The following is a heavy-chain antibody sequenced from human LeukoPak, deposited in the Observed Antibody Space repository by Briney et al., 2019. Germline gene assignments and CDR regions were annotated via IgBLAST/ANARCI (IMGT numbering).Heavy chain of an antibody. D-gene: IGHD3-9*01. CDR1: GFTFSTYG. Sequence: PGGSLRLSCATSGFTFSTYGFHWVRQAPGKGLEWVADMSYDGSDKDYADSVKGRFTISRDNSKNTLYLQMNSLRAEDTAVYYCAREYQETVLRYFDWLKPGGYYYYMDVWGKGTTVTISS. V-gene: IGHV3-30*03. CDR2: MSYDGSDK. CDR3: AREYQETVLRYFDWLKPGGYYYYMDV. J-gene: IGHJ6*03.